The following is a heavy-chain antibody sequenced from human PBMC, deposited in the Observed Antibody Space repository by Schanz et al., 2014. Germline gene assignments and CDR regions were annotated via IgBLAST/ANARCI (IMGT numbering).Heavy chain of an antibody. CDR1: GFAFNNYG. J-gene: IGHJ3*02. V-gene: IGHV3-33*06. Sequence: QVQLAESGGGVVQPGRSLRLSCAASGFAFNNYGMHWVRQAPGKGLEWVAIIWYDGNNKKYADSVKGRFIISRDNSKNNSKNTLYVQMNSLRAEDTAVYYCAKAKSGAHGAFDIWGQGTMVTVSS. CDR3: AKAKSGAHGAFDI. CDR2: IWYDGNNK. D-gene: IGHD3-10*01.